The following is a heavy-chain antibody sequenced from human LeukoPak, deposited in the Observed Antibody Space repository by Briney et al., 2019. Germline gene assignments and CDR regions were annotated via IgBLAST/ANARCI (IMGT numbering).Heavy chain of an antibody. V-gene: IGHV1-69*04. CDR2: IIPIFGIA. CDR3: ARARDSSGSDYFDY. J-gene: IGHJ4*02. CDR1: GGTFSSYA. D-gene: IGHD3-22*01. Sequence: ASVKVSCKASGGTFSSYAISWVRQAPGQGLEWMGRIIPIFGIANYAQKFQGRVTITADKSTSTAYMELSGLRSEDTAVYYCARARDSSGSDYFDYWGQGTLVTVSS.